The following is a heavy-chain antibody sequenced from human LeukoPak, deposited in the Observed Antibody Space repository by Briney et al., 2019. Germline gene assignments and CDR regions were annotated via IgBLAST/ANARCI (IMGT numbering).Heavy chain of an antibody. J-gene: IGHJ3*02. CDR1: GFTFSSYD. D-gene: IGHD5-24*01. Sequence: GGSLRLSCAASGFTFSSYDMHWVRQATGKGLEWVSAIGTAGDTYYPGSVKGRFTISRENAKNSLYLQMNSLRAGDTAVYYCARTPGDGTFDIWGQGTMVTVSS. CDR3: ARTPGDGTFDI. CDR2: IGTAGDT. V-gene: IGHV3-13*01.